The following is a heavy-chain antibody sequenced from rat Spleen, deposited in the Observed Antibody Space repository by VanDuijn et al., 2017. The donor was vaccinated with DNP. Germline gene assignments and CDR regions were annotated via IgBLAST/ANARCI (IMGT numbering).Heavy chain of an antibody. V-gene: IGHV5-31*01. J-gene: IGHJ2*01. CDR2: IANGNGGT. CDR1: GFTFNNYW. CDR3: TRDLGY. Sequence: EVQLVESGGGLVQPGRSLKLSCVASGFTFNNYWMTWIRQAPGKGLEWVASIANGNGGTFFTDSVKGRFTLSRDNAESTLYLQMNSLRSEDTATYYCTRDLGYWGRGVMVTVSS.